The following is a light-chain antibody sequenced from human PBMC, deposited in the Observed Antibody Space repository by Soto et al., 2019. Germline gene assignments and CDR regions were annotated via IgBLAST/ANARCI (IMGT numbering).Light chain of an antibody. CDR3: QQYNNWPQT. Sequence: TMMSQSPAALSVSLGYLATLSCRASQSLRSSLAWYQQKPGQAPRLLIYDASTRATGIPARFSGSGSGTDFTLTISGLQSEDFAVYYCQQYNNWPQTFGQGTKVDI. J-gene: IGKJ1*01. CDR2: DAS. V-gene: IGKV3-15*01. CDR1: QSLRSS.